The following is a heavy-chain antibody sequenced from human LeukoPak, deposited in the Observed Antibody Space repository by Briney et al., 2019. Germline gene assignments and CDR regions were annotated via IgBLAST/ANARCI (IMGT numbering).Heavy chain of an antibody. Sequence: SVKVSCKASGGTFTSYAISWVRQAPGQGLEWMGGIIPIFGTANYAQKFQGRVTITADESTSTAYMELSSLRSEDTAVYYCARWGLIGLLVWGQGTLVTVSS. CDR1: GGTFTSYA. J-gene: IGHJ4*02. CDR2: IIPIFGTA. CDR3: ARWGLIGLLV. D-gene: IGHD3-10*01. V-gene: IGHV1-69*13.